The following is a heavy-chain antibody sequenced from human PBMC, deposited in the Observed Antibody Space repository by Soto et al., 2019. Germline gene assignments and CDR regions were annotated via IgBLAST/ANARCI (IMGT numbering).Heavy chain of an antibody. CDR3: ATTVPQRSDYYDSSGYPDAFDI. CDR1: GGSISSGGYY. D-gene: IGHD3-22*01. V-gene: IGHV4-31*03. CDR2: IYYSGST. Sequence: SETLSLTCTVSGGSISSGGYYWSWSRQHPGKGLEWIGYIYYSGSTYYNPSLKSRVTISVDTSKNQFSLKLSSVTAADTAVYYCATTVPQRSDYYDSSGYPDAFDIWGQGTMVTVSS. J-gene: IGHJ3*02.